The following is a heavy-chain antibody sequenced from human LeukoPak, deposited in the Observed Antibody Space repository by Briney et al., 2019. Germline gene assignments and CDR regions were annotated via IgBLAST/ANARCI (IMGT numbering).Heavy chain of an antibody. CDR1: GFTFSSYA. CDR3: ARAYSGYDPSDY. D-gene: IGHD5-12*01. V-gene: IGHV3-33*08. Sequence: GGSLRLSCVASGFTFSSYAMSWVRQAPGKGLEWVAVIWYNGAHEYYADSVKGRFTISRDNSKNTLYLQMSSLRAEDTAVYYCARAYSGYDPSDYWGQGTLVTVSS. J-gene: IGHJ4*02. CDR2: IWYNGAHE.